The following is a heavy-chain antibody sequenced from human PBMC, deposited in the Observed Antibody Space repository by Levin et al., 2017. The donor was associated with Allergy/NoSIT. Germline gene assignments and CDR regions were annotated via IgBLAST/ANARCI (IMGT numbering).Heavy chain of an antibody. Sequence: GGSLRLSCAASGFTFSSYGMHWVRQAPGKGLEWVAVISYDGSNKYYADSVKGRFTISRDNSKNTLYLQMNSLRAEDTAVYYCAKDLLYCSGGSCYYYYYYGMDVWGQGTTVTVSS. CDR2: ISYDGSNK. CDR1: GFTFSSYG. J-gene: IGHJ6*02. CDR3: AKDLLYCSGGSCYYYYYYGMDV. V-gene: IGHV3-30*18. D-gene: IGHD2-15*01.